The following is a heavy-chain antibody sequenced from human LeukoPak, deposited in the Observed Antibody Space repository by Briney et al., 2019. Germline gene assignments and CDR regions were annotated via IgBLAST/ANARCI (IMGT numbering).Heavy chain of an antibody. CDR2: INSDGSST. J-gene: IGHJ4*02. Sequence: PGGSLRLSCAASGFTFSSYWMHWVRQAPGKGLVWVSRINSDGSSTSYADSVKGRFTISRDNAKNTLYLQMNSLRAEDTAVFYCARSGRWELPRTHFDYWGQGTLVTVSS. D-gene: IGHD1-26*01. CDR3: ARSGRWELPRTHFDY. CDR1: GFTFSSYW. V-gene: IGHV3-74*01.